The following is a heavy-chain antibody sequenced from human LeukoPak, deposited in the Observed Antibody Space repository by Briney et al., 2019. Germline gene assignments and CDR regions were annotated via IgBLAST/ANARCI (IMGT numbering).Heavy chain of an antibody. CDR1: GFTFSSYA. CDR3: AKDDSGSGTFGY. Sequence: GGSLRLSCAASGFTFSSYAMSWVRQAPGKGLEWVPAISGSGGSTYYADSVKGRFTISRDNSKNTLYLQMNSLRAEDTAVYYCAKDDSGSGTFGYWGQGTLVTVSS. CDR2: ISGSGGST. J-gene: IGHJ4*02. V-gene: IGHV3-23*01. D-gene: IGHD3-10*01.